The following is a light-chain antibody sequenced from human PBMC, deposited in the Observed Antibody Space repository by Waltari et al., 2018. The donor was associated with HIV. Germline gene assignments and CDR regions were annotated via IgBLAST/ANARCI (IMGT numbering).Light chain of an antibody. Sequence: VLTQFPLSLPVTPGEPASISCRSSQRLLHRNGYNYLDWYLQKPGQSPQLLIYLGSNRASGVPDRFSGSGSGTYFTLKISRVEAEDVGVYYCMQALQTPFTFGPGTKVDIK. V-gene: IGKV2-28*01. J-gene: IGKJ3*01. CDR3: MQALQTPFT. CDR1: QRLLHRNGYNY. CDR2: LGS.